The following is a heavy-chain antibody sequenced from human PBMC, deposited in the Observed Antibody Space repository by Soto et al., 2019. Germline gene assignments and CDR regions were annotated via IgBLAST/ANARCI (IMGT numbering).Heavy chain of an antibody. CDR3: AREGRYCGGDCSVGALDADAFDI. Sequence: SVKVSCKASGGTFSSYAISWVRQAPGQGLEWMGGIIPIFGTANYAQKFQGRVTITADESTSTAYMELSRLRSEDTAVYYCAREGRYCGGDCSVGALDADAFDIWGQGTMVTVSS. CDR2: IIPIFGTA. D-gene: IGHD2-21*02. CDR1: GGTFSSYA. J-gene: IGHJ3*02. V-gene: IGHV1-69*13.